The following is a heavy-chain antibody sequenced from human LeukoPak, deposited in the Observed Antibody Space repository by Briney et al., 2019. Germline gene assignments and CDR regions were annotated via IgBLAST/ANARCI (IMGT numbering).Heavy chain of an antibody. CDR1: GLNFSSYA. V-gene: IGHV3-48*03. Sequence: PGGSLRLSCAAPGLNFSSYAMNWFRQAPGKGLEWVSFISSSSITIYYADSVKGRFTISRDNAEKSLYLQMNSLRAEDTAVYYCARDRGGSYSAIDYWGQGTLVTVSS. J-gene: IGHJ4*02. D-gene: IGHD2-15*01. CDR3: ARDRGGSYSAIDY. CDR2: ISSSSITI.